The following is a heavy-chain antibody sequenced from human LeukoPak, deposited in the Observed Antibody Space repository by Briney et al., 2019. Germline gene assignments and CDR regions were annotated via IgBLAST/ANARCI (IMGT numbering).Heavy chain of an antibody. V-gene: IGHV3-74*01. CDR3: ARDSSPGFLEWFAFDY. CDR1: GFTFSSYW. D-gene: IGHD3-3*01. J-gene: IGHJ4*02. Sequence: GGSLRLSCAASGFTFSSYWMHWVRQAPGKGLVWVSRINSDGSSTSYADSVKGRFTISRDNSKNTLYVQMNSLTAEDTALYYCARDSSPGFLEWFAFDYWGQGSLVTVSS. CDR2: INSDGSST.